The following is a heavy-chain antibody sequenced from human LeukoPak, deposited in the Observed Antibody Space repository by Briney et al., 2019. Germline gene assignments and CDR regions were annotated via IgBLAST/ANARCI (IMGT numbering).Heavy chain of an antibody. Sequence: GGSLRLSCAASGFTFSSYEMNWVRQASGKGLEWVSYISSSGSTIYYADSVKGRFTISRDNAKNSLYLQMNSLRAEDTAVYYCARDPYCSGGSCFPPGFDYWGQGTLVTVSS. V-gene: IGHV3-48*03. D-gene: IGHD2-15*01. CDR1: GFTFSSYE. CDR3: ARDPYCSGGSCFPPGFDY. CDR2: ISSSGSTI. J-gene: IGHJ4*02.